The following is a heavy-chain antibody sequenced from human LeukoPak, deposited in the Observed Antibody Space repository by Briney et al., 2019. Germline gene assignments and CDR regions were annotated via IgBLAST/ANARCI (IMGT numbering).Heavy chain of an antibody. CDR2: INPNSGGT. Sequence: ASVKVSCKASGYTFTGYYMHWVRQAPGQGLEWMGWINPNSGGTNYAQKFQGRVTMTRDTPISTAYMELSRLRSDDTAVYYCARSNFWSGRGYFWGQGTLVTVSS. J-gene: IGHJ4*02. CDR1: GYTFTGYY. CDR3: ARSNFWSGRGYF. D-gene: IGHD3-3*01. V-gene: IGHV1-2*02.